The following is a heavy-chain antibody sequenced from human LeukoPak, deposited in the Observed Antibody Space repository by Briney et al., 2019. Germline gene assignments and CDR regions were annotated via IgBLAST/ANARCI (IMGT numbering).Heavy chain of an antibody. CDR1: GFTFNNYA. D-gene: IGHD3-22*01. Sequence: PGGSLRLSCAASGFTFNNYAVSWVRQAPGKGLEWVSGISNGGGGTYYADSVKGRFTISRDNSKNTLYLQMNTLRVEDTAVYFCAKNYYFDSSGSYYFDYWGQGTLVSVSS. J-gene: IGHJ4*02. V-gene: IGHV3-23*01. CDR3: AKNYYFDSSGSYYFDY. CDR2: ISNGGGGT.